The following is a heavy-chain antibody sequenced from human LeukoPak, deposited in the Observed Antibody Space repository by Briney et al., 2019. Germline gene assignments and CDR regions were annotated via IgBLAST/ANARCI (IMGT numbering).Heavy chain of an antibody. V-gene: IGHV3-30*18. CDR3: AKDRRYYYDSPEGSDY. Sequence: GRSLRLSCAASGFTFSSYGMHWVRQAPDKGLEWVALISYDGGNKYYADSVKGRFTISRDNSKNTLYLQMNSLRAEDTAVYYCAKDRRYYYDSPEGSDYWGQGTLVSVSS. D-gene: IGHD3-22*01. J-gene: IGHJ4*02. CDR1: GFTFSSYG. CDR2: ISYDGGNK.